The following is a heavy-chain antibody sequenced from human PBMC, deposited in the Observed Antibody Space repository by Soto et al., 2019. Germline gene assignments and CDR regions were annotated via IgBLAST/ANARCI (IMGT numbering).Heavy chain of an antibody. J-gene: IGHJ6*02. CDR2: IVVGSGNT. V-gene: IGHV1-58*01. CDR3: AADETGFHEEYYSMDV. CDR1: GFTFTSSA. Sequence: SVKVSCKASGFTFTSSAVQWVRQARGQLLEWIGWIVVGSGNTNYAQKFQERVTITRDMSTSTAYMELSSLRSDDTAVYYCAADETGFHEEYYSMDVWGQGITVTVSS.